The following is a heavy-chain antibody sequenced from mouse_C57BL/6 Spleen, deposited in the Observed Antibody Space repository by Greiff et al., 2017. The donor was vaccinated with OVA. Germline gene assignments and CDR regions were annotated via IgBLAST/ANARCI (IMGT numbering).Heavy chain of an antibody. Sequence: QVHVKQSGAELVKPGASVKMSCKASGYTFTSYWITWVKQRPGQGLEWIGDIYPGSGSTNYNEKFKSKATLTVDTSSSTAYMQLSSLTSEDSAVYYCARSYYYGSSYLAWFAYWGQGTLVTVSA. D-gene: IGHD1-1*01. J-gene: IGHJ3*01. CDR1: GYTFTSYW. V-gene: IGHV1-55*01. CDR2: IYPGSGST. CDR3: ARSYYYGSSYLAWFAY.